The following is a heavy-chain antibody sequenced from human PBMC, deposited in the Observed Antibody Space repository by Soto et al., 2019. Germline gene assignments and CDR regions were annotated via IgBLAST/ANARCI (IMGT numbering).Heavy chain of an antibody. J-gene: IGHJ4*02. Sequence: ASVKVSCKASGDTFGRNAIHWVRQAPGQGLEWMGGIIPMFPTTNYAQKFKGRLTIYADKFTGTAYMEMTSLRSEDTAVYYCTRDGDSADYGYWGQGTLVTVSS. D-gene: IGHD2-21*01. CDR2: IIPMFPTT. CDR1: GDTFGRNA. V-gene: IGHV1-69*06. CDR3: TRDGDSADYGY.